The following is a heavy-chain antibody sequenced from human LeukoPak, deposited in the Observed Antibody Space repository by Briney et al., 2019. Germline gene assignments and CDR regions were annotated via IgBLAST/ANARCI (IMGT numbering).Heavy chain of an antibody. D-gene: IGHD6-19*01. CDR1: GGSISSYY. CDR2: IYYSGST. Sequence: SETLSLTCTVSGGSISSYYWSWIRQPPGKGLEWIGYIYYSGSTNYNPSLKSRVTISVDTSKNQFSLKLSSVTAADTAVYYCARYSSGFIPLTDYWGQGTLVTVSS. J-gene: IGHJ4*02. V-gene: IGHV4-59*08. CDR3: ARYSSGFIPLTDY.